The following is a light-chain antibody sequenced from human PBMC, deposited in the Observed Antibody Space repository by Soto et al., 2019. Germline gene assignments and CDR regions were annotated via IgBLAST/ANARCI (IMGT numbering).Light chain of an antibody. CDR3: CSYATTFYV. J-gene: IGLJ1*01. Sequence: QSVLTQPRSVSGSPGQSVTISCTGPTIDVDSSNYVSWYQQHPGKAPKRMIYDVSERPSGVPGRFSGSKSGSTAALTISGLQAEDEADYYCCSYATTFYVFGSGTKVTVL. V-gene: IGLV2-11*01. CDR2: DVS. CDR1: TIDVDSSNY.